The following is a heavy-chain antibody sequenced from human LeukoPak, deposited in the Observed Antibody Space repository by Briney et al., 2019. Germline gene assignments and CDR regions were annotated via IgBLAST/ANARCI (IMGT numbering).Heavy chain of an antibody. D-gene: IGHD5-18*01. CDR2: IKSDGSTT. CDR3: ARVVDTHFDY. Sequence: GGSLRLSCAASGFTFVGYAMSWVRQAPGKGLVWVSRIKSDGSTTTYADSVKGRFTISRDNAKNTLYLQMNSLRAEDTAVYYCARVVDTHFDYWGQGTLVTVSS. J-gene: IGHJ4*02. V-gene: IGHV3-74*01. CDR1: GFTFVGYA.